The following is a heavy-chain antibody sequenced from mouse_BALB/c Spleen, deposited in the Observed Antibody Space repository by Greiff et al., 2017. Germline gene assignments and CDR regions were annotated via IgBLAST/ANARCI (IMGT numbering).Heavy chain of an antibody. Sequence: EVHLVESGGGLVKPGGSLKLSCAASGFTFSSYAMSWVRQSPEKRLEWVAEISSGGSYTYYPDTVTGRFTISRDNAKNTLYLEMSSLRSEDTAMYYCARSTMITTGGAMDYWGQGTSVTVSS. J-gene: IGHJ4*01. CDR2: ISSGGSYT. CDR1: GFTFSSYA. D-gene: IGHD2-4*01. CDR3: ARSTMITTGGAMDY. V-gene: IGHV5-9-4*01.